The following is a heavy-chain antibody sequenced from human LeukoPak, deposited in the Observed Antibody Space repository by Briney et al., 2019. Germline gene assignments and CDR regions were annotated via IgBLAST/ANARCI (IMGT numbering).Heavy chain of an antibody. CDR2: ISAYNGNT. V-gene: IGHV1-18*01. J-gene: IGHJ4*02. D-gene: IGHD3-10*01. CDR3: ATSTMVRGVEAFDY. CDR1: GYTFTSYG. Sequence: ASVKVSCKASGYTFTSYGISWVRQAPGQGLEWMGWISAYNGNTNYAQKLQGRVTMTTDTSTSTAHMELRSLRSDDTAVYYCATSTMVRGVEAFDYWGQGTLVTVSS.